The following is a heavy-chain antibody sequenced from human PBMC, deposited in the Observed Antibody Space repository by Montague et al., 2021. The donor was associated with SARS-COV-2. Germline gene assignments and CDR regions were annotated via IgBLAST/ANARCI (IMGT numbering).Heavy chain of an antibody. CDR1: GGSISSGSYY. CDR2: IYTSGST. Sequence: TLSLTCTVSGGSISSGSYYWNWIRQPAGKGLEWIGRIYTSGSTNYNPSLKSRVTISVDTSKNQFSLKQSSVTAADTAAYYCARESLHLTGYYNDYFDYWGQGTLVTVSS. J-gene: IGHJ4*02. CDR3: ARESLHLTGYYNDYFDY. D-gene: IGHD3-9*01. V-gene: IGHV4-61*02.